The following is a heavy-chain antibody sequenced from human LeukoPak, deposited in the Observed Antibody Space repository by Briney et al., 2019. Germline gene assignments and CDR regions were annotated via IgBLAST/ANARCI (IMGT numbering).Heavy chain of an antibody. D-gene: IGHD3/OR15-3a*01. CDR2: IWYDGSNK. CDR3: ARSTSSEYDIYHFDY. Sequence: GGSLRLSCAASGFTFSTYGMHWVRQAPGKGLEWVAVIWYDGSNKYYADSVKGRFTLSRDNSKNTLYLQMNSLRAEDTAVYYCARSTSSEYDIYHFDYWGQGTLVTVSS. CDR1: GFTFSTYG. V-gene: IGHV3-33*08. J-gene: IGHJ4*02.